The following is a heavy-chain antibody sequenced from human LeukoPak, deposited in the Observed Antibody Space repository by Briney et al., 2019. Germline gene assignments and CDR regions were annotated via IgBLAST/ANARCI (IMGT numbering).Heavy chain of an antibody. V-gene: IGHV3-33*01. Sequence: GGSLRLSCAASGFTFGGYGMHWVRQTPGEGLEWVAAIWYDGSNKYYADSVKGRFTVSRDNSKNTLYLQMNSLRGEDTAVYYCAGDIVASGGRYFDHWGQGTLVTVSS. D-gene: IGHD2-15*01. J-gene: IGHJ4*02. CDR2: IWYDGSNK. CDR3: AGDIVASGGRYFDH. CDR1: GFTFGGYG.